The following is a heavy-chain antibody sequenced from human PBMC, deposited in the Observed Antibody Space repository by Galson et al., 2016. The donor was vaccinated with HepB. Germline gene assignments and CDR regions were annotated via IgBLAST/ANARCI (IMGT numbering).Heavy chain of an antibody. D-gene: IGHD3-3*01. CDR3: ARGTYYDSATRFDS. J-gene: IGHJ5*01. CDR2: ISQGGTT. CDR1: GGSFSGYF. Sequence: SETLSLTCAVNGGSFSGYFWGWIRQSPGKGLEWIGEISQGGTTNYNPSLKSRVNLSVDMSKKQFTLELTSVTAADTGIYYCARGTYYDSATRFDSWGQGTPVTVAS. V-gene: IGHV4-34*01.